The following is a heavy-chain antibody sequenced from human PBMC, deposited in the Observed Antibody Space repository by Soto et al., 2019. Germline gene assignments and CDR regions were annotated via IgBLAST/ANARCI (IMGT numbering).Heavy chain of an antibody. D-gene: IGHD3-16*01. CDR2: IYHTGPT. V-gene: IGHV4-4*02. J-gene: IGHJ4*02. CDR1: SVSISSSYW. CDR3: ASTPPDKFGGIDY. Sequence: QLQESGPGLVKPSGTLSLTCAVSSVSISSSYWWSWVRQPPGKGLEWIGEIYHTGPTNYNPSLKSRVTISVDTSKNHFSLNLNAVTAADTAVYYCASTPPDKFGGIDYWGQGTLVTVSS.